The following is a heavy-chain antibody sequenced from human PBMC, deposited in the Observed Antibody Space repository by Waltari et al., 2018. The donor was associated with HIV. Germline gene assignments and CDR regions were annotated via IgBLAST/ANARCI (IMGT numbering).Heavy chain of an antibody. CDR3: ATGIAVAAFDY. J-gene: IGHJ4*02. CDR1: GGSISSSFW. V-gene: IGHV4-4*02. Sequence: QVQLQESGPGLVKPSGTLSLTCAVSGGSISSSFWWSWVRQPPGKGLEWIGEIYLSGSTNYNPSLKSRVTMSVDKSKNQFSLKLSSVTAADTAVYYCATGIAVAAFDYWGQGTLVTVSS. CDR2: IYLSGST. D-gene: IGHD6-19*01.